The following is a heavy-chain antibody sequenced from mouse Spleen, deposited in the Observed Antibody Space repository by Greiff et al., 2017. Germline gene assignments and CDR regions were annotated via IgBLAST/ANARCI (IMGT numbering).Heavy chain of an antibody. J-gene: IGHJ4*01. CDR1: GYAFSSSW. V-gene: IGHV1-82*01. D-gene: IGHD2-10*01. CDR2: IYPGDGDT. CDR3: ASPYYGNYDYAMDY. Sequence: QVQLQQSGPELVKPGASVKISCKASGYAFSSSWMNWVKQRPGKGLEWIGRIYPGDGDTNYNGKFKGKATLTADKSSSTAYMQLSSLTSEDSAVYCCASPYYGNYDYAMDYWGQGTSVTVSS.